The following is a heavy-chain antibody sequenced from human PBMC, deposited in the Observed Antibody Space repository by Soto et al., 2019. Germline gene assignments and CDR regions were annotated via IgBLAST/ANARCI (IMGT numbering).Heavy chain of an antibody. J-gene: IGHJ4*02. D-gene: IGHD3-10*01. CDR1: GFTFISYA. Sequence: GGSLRLSCAASGFTFISYAMSWVRQAPGKGLEWVSAISGSGGSTYYADSVKGRFTISRDNSKNTLYLQMNSLRAEDTAVYYCAKERGYYYGSPGYFDYWGQGTLVTVSS. CDR3: AKERGYYYGSPGYFDY. V-gene: IGHV3-23*01. CDR2: ISGSGGST.